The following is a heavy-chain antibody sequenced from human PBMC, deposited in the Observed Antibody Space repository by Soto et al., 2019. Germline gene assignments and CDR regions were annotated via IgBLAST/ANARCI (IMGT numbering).Heavy chain of an antibody. D-gene: IGHD3-22*01. CDR3: ARQGGYYSDSSGTFDY. V-gene: IGHV4-39*01. CDR2: IHYSGRT. CDR1: GDSISNNNYY. J-gene: IGHJ4*02. Sequence: SETLSLTCTVSGDSISNNNYYWAWIRQPPGKGLEWIGVIHYSGRTYSNPSLKSRVTMSKDTSKNQFSLKLSSVTAADTAVYYCARQGGYYSDSSGTFDYWGQGTPVTVSS.